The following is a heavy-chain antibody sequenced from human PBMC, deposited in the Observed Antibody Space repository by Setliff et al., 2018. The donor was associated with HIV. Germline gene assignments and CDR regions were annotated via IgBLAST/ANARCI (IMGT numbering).Heavy chain of an antibody. CDR1: GGSIGSGGSY. J-gene: IGHJ5*02. V-gene: IGHV4-31*03. Sequence: ASETLSLTCTVSGGSIGSGGSYWSWIRQHPGKGLEWIGNIYYNGSTYCNPSLKSRVTISVDTSKNQFFLNLRSVTAADTAVYYCASWGRGRRADYNVWSGSSWFDPWGQGILGTVSS. CDR3: ASWGRGRRADYNVWSGSSWFDP. CDR2: IYYNGST. D-gene: IGHD3-3*01.